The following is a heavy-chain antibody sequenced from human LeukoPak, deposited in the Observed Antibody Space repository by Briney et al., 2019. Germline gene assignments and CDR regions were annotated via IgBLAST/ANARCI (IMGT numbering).Heavy chain of an antibody. D-gene: IGHD1-1*01. Sequence: ASVKVSCKASGGTFSSYAISWVRQAPGQGLEWMGGIIPIFGTANYAQKFQGRVTITTDESTSTAYMELSSLRSEDTALYYCARARELEFVWFDPWGQGTLVTVSS. CDR1: GGTFSSYA. V-gene: IGHV1-69*05. CDR2: IIPIFGTA. CDR3: ARARELEFVWFDP. J-gene: IGHJ5*02.